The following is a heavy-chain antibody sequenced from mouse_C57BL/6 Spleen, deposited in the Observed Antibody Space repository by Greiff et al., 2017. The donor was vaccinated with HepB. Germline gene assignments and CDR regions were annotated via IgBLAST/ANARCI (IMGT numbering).Heavy chain of an antibody. CDR1: GFTFSDYG. CDR3: ARGSTMITTRYYAMDY. Sequence: DVMLVESGGGLVKPGGSLKLSCAASGFTFSDYGMHWVRQAPEKGLEWVAYISSGSSTIYYADTVKGRFTISRDNAKNTLFLQMTSLRSEDTAMYYCARGSTMITTRYYAMDYWGQGTSVTVSS. V-gene: IGHV5-17*01. CDR2: ISSGSSTI. D-gene: IGHD2-4*01. J-gene: IGHJ4*01.